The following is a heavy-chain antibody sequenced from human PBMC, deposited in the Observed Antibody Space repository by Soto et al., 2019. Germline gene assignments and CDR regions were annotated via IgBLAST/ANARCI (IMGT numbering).Heavy chain of an antibody. CDR3: ARGVRGSYGLDI. CDR2: IYTDGSRT. CDR1: GCTFSDYW. D-gene: IGHD4-17*01. V-gene: IGHV3-74*01. Sequence: EVQLVESGGGLVQPGGSLRLSCAVSGCTFSDYWMHWVRQAPGKGLVWVSRIYTDGSRTNYADSVKGRFTISRDNAENTLYLQVNSLRAEETAVYYCARGVRGSYGLDIWGQGTMVTVSS. J-gene: IGHJ3*02.